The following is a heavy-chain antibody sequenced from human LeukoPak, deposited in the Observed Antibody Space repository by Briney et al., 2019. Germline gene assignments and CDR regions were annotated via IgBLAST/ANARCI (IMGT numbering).Heavy chain of an antibody. J-gene: IGHJ4*02. CDR3: ARGGCSGGSCPYFDY. CDR1: GGSFSGYY. CDR2: INHSGST. V-gene: IGHV4-34*01. D-gene: IGHD2-15*01. Sequence: SETLSLTCAVYGGSFSGYYWSWIRQPPGKGLEWIGEINHSGSTNYNPSLKSRVTISVDRSKNQFSLKLSSVTAADTAVYYCARGGCSGGSCPYFDYWGQGTLVTVSS.